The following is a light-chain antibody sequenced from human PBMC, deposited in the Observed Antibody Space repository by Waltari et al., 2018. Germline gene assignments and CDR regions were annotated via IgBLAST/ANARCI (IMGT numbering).Light chain of an antibody. CDR1: QRISSK. CDR3: QQYNDWPPFT. CDR2: GAS. Sequence: EVVMTQSPATLSVSPGERATLSCRASQRISSKLAWYQQKPGQAPRPRIYGASTRATDIPARFSGSGSGTEFTLTISSLQSEDFAVYYCQQYNDWPPFTFGPGTKVDIK. J-gene: IGKJ3*01. V-gene: IGKV3-15*01.